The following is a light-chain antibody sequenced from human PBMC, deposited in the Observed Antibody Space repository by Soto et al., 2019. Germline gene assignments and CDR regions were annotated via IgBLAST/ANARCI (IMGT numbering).Light chain of an antibody. CDR3: RSYAGTNTYV. CDR2: EVT. CDR1: SSDVGNYNL. V-gene: IGLV2-23*02. Sequence: QSVLTQPASVSGSPGQSITISSTGTSSDVGNYNLVSWYQQHPGKAPKLMIYEVTKRPSGVSNRFSGSKSGNTASLTISGLQAEDEADYYCRSYAGTNTYVFGTGNKVTVL. J-gene: IGLJ1*01.